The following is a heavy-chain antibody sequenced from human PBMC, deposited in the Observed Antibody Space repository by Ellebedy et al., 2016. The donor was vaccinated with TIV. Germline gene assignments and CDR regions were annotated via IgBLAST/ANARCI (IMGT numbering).Heavy chain of an antibody. CDR3: ARDVWGGGWA. Sequence: PGGSLRLSCEASGFTFSRNWISRFRLAPGQGLEWVANIKQDGSEKYYVDSVKGRFTISRDNAKNSLYLQLSSLGAEDTAVYYCARDVWGGGWAWGQGTPVTVSS. CDR2: IKQDGSEK. CDR1: GFTFSRNW. V-gene: IGHV3-7*01. D-gene: IGHD6-19*01. J-gene: IGHJ5*02.